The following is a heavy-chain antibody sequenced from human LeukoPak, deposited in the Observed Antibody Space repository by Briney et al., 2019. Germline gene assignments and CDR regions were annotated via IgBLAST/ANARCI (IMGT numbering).Heavy chain of an antibody. J-gene: IGHJ3*02. CDR1: GGTFSSYA. Sequence: ASVKVSCKASGGTFSSYAISWVRQAPGQGLEWMGWINPNSGGTNYAQKFQGRVTMTRDTSISTAYMELSRLRSDDTAVYYCARERIGLFDAFDIWGQGTMVTVSS. CDR3: ARERIGLFDAFDI. V-gene: IGHV1-2*02. CDR2: INPNSGGT. D-gene: IGHD2-21*01.